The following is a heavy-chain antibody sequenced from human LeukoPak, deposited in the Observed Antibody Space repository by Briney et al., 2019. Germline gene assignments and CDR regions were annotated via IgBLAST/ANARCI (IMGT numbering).Heavy chain of an antibody. J-gene: IGHJ5*02. CDR2: IYYSGST. Sequence: SETLSLTCTVSGGSISSSSYDWGWIRQPPGKGLEWIGSIYYSGSTYYNPSLKSRVTISVDTSKNQFSLKLSSVTAADTAVYYCARPIVWFGELFGWFDPWGQGTLVTVSS. CDR3: ARPIVWFGELFGWFDP. CDR1: GGSISSSSYD. V-gene: IGHV4-39*01. D-gene: IGHD3-10*01.